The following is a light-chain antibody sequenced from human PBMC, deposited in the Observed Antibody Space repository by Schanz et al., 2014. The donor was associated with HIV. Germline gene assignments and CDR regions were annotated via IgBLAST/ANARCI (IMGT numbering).Light chain of an antibody. V-gene: IGKV3D-15*01. CDR2: GAS. J-gene: IGKJ5*01. Sequence: VMTQSPATLSVSPGERATLSCRASQSVGSNLAWYQQKSGQAPRLLIHGASTRATGIPVRFSGSGSGTEFTLTIWSLQSEDFAVYYCQQYNDWPPITFGQGTRLEIK. CDR3: QQYNDWPPIT. CDR1: QSVGSN.